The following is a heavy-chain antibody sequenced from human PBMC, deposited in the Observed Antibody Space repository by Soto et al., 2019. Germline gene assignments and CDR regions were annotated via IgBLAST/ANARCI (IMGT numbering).Heavy chain of an antibody. D-gene: IGHD6-6*01. CDR1: GYTFTSYD. CDR2: MNPNSGNT. Sequence: ASVKVSCKASGYTFTSYDINWVRQATGQGLEWMGWMNPNSGNTGYAQKFQGRVTMTRNTSISTAYMELSSLRSEDTAVYYCARERPDGARLDPWGQGTLVTVSS. CDR3: ARERPDGARLDP. J-gene: IGHJ5*02. V-gene: IGHV1-8*01.